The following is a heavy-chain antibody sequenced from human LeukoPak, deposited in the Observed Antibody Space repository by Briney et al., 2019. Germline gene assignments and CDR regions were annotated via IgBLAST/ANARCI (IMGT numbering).Heavy chain of an antibody. CDR1: GGAFNTYA. CDR2: IIPIFGTA. Sequence: GASVKVSCKASGGAFNTYALIWVRQAPGQGLEWMGGIIPIFGTANYAQKFQGRVTITADESTSTAYMELSSLRSEDTAVYYCAREGISAARYYYDSSGYYGAFDIWGQGTMVTVSS. J-gene: IGHJ3*02. D-gene: IGHD3-22*01. V-gene: IGHV1-69*01. CDR3: AREGISAARYYYDSSGYYGAFDI.